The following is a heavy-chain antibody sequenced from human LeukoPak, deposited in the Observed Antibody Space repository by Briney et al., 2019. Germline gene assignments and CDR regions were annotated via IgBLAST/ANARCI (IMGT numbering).Heavy chain of an antibody. CDR3: PKDPGSGWNGGIFDY. CDR2: ISGSGGST. V-gene: IGHV3-23*01. CDR1: GFTFSSYA. J-gene: IGHJ4*02. D-gene: IGHD6-19*01. Sequence: GGSLRLSCAASGFTFSSYAMSWVRQAPGKGLEWVSAISGSGGSTYYADSVKGRFTISRDNSKNTLYLQLNSLRAEDTAVYYCPKDPGSGWNGGIFDYWGQGTLVTVSS.